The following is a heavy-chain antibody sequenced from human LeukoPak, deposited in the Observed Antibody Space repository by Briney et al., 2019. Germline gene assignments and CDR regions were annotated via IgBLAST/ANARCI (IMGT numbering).Heavy chain of an antibody. Sequence: GGPLRLSCAASGFTFSGSAMHWVRQASGKGLDWVGRIRSKANSYATAYAASVKGRFTISRDDSKNTAYLQMNSLKTEDTAVYYCTRLALYGDYRDAFDIWGQGTMVTVSS. D-gene: IGHD4-17*01. CDR2: IRSKANSYAT. V-gene: IGHV3-73*01. J-gene: IGHJ3*02. CDR3: TRLALYGDYRDAFDI. CDR1: GFTFSGSA.